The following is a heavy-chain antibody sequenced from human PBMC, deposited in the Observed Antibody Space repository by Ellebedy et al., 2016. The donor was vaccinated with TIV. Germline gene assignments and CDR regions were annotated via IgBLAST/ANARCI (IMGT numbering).Heavy chain of an antibody. Sequence: AASVKVSCKASGYTFNNYYMDWVRQAPGQGLEWMGIINPTGGSTHYAQKFQGRVIMTRDTSTNTVFMELTSLTSDDTAVYFCARERRGGSDFDFWGQGTLVTVSS. J-gene: IGHJ4*02. CDR1: GYTFNNYY. CDR3: ARERRGGSDFDF. CDR2: INPTGGST. D-gene: IGHD2-15*01. V-gene: IGHV1-46*02.